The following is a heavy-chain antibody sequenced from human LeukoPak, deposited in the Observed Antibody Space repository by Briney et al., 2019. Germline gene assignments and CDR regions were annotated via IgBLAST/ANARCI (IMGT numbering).Heavy chain of an antibody. CDR3: AREVAAWELPDY. V-gene: IGHV4-4*07. Sequence: PSETLSLTCTVSGGSISSYYWSWIRQPAGKGLEWIGRIYTSGSTNYYPSLKSRVTMSVDKSKNQFSLKQSSVTAADTAVYYCAREVAAWELPDYWGQGTLVTVSS. D-gene: IGHD1-26*01. J-gene: IGHJ4*02. CDR2: IYTSGST. CDR1: GGSISSYY.